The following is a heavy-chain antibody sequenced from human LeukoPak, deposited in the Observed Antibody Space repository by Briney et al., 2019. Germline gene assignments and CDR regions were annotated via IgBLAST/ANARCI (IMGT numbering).Heavy chain of an antibody. J-gene: IGHJ4*02. Sequence: GGSLRLSCTASGFTFSSYTMNWVRQAPGKGLEWVSYISSSGSTIYYADSVKGRFTISRDNAKNSLYLQMNSLRAEDTAVYYCARGSNRGYFDYLGQGTLVTVSS. CDR2: ISSSGSTI. V-gene: IGHV3-48*04. D-gene: IGHD3-10*01. CDR1: GFTFSSYT. CDR3: ARGSNRGYFDY.